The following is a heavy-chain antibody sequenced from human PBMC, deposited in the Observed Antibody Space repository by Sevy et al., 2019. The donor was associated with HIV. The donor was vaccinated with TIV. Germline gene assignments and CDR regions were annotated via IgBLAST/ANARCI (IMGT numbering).Heavy chain of an antibody. CDR1: GFTFGDYT. J-gene: IGHJ6*02. D-gene: IGHD1-26*01. CDR3: TRVEGAADWGMDV. Sequence: GGSLRLSCTPSGFTFGDYTMTWVRQAPGKGLEWVAFIRGKPYGGTTEYAASVKGRFSISRDDSKSMAYLQMNSLKMEDTGVYYCTRVEGAADWGMDVWGQGTTVTVSS. V-gene: IGHV3-49*04. CDR2: IRGKPYGGTT.